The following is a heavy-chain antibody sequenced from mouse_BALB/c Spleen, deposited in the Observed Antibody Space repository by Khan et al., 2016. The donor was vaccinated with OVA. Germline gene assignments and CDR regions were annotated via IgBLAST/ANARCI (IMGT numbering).Heavy chain of an antibody. CDR3: ARRGLRWDFDY. CDR1: GYTFINYW. Sequence: QVRLQQSGAELAKPGASVKMSCKASGYTFINYWILWIKQRPGQGLEWIGYINPGTGNTEYNQNFKDKATLTADKSSSTAYMQLSSLTSEDSTVYYCARRGLRWDFDYWGQGTTLTVSS. CDR2: INPGTGNT. D-gene: IGHD1-1*01. V-gene: IGHV1-7*01. J-gene: IGHJ2*01.